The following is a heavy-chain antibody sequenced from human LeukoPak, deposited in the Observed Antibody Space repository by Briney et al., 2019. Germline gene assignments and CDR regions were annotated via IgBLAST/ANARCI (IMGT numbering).Heavy chain of an antibody. Sequence: SETLSLTCTVSGGSISSYYWSWIRQPPGKGLEWIAYIYDSGSTNSNPSLKSRVTISAETSKNEFSLKLSSVTAADTAVYYCARLGFCSGGSCPYHLYYMDVWGKGTTVTVSS. V-gene: IGHV4-59*08. D-gene: IGHD2-15*01. CDR3: ARLGFCSGGSCPYHLYYMDV. CDR1: GGSISSYY. CDR2: IYDSGST. J-gene: IGHJ6*03.